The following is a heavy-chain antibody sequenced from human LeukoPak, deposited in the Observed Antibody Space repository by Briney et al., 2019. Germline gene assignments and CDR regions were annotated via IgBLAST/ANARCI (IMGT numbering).Heavy chain of an antibody. CDR3: ARGRPGNYFDY. Sequence: PGGSLRLSCAASRFTFSSYGMSWVRQAPGKGLEWVSYISSDGSSTNYADSVKGRFTISRDNAKNTLYVQMNSLRADDTAVYYCARGRPGNYFDYWGQGTLVTVSS. CDR2: ISSDGSST. V-gene: IGHV3-74*01. CDR1: RFTFSSYG. D-gene: IGHD1-26*01. J-gene: IGHJ4*02.